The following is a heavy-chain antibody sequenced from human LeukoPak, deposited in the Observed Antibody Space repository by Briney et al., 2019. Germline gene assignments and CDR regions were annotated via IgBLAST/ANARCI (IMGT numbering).Heavy chain of an antibody. Sequence: ASVRVSCKASGYTFTSYGISWVRQAPGQGLEWMGWISAYNGNTNYAQKVQGRVTMTTDTSTSTAYMGLRSLRSDDTAVYYCAREYRSSSTSRLDYWGQGTLVTVSS. D-gene: IGHD2-2*01. CDR2: ISAYNGNT. J-gene: IGHJ4*02. CDR3: AREYRSSSTSRLDY. CDR1: GYTFTSYG. V-gene: IGHV1-18*01.